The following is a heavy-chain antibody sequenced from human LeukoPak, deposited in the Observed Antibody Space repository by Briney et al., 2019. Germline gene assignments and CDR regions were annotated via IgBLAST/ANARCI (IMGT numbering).Heavy chain of an antibody. V-gene: IGHV4-39*01. CDR1: GGSISSSSYY. CDR2: IYYSGST. J-gene: IGHJ4*02. D-gene: IGHD4-17*01. Sequence: PSETLSLTCTVSGGSISSSSYYWGWIRQPPGKGLEWIGSIYYSGSTYYNPSLKSRVTISVDTSKNQFSLKLSSVTAADTAVYYCARLAVTTTANVIDYWGQGTLATVSS. CDR3: ARLAVTTTANVIDY.